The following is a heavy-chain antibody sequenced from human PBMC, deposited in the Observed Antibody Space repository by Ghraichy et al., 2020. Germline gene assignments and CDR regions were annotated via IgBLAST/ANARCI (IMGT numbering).Heavy chain of an antibody. D-gene: IGHD1-26*01. CDR1: GGSFSGYY. V-gene: IGHV4-34*01. CDR3: ATGIVGATRRFDY. J-gene: IGHJ4*02. CDR2: INHSGST. Sequence: ETLSLTCAVYGGSFSGYYWSWIRQPPGKGLEWIGEINHSGSTNYNPSLKSRVTISVDTSKNQFSLKLSSVTAADTAVYYCATGIVGATRRFDYWGQGTLVTVSS.